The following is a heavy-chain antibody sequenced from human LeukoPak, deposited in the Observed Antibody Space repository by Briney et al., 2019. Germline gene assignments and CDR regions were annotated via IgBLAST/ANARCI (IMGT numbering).Heavy chain of an antibody. CDR3: ARNFYFDSSGYYHY. J-gene: IGHJ4*02. Sequence: SVTVSCKASGGTFSSYAISWVRQAPGQGLEWMGRIIPILGIANYAQKFQGRVTITADKSTSTAYMELSSLRSEDTAVYYCARNFYFDSSGYYHYWGQGTLVTVSS. CDR2: IIPILGIA. V-gene: IGHV1-69*04. CDR1: GGTFSSYA. D-gene: IGHD3-22*01.